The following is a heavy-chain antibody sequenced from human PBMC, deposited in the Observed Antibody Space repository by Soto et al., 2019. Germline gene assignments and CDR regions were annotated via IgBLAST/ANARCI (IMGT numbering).Heavy chain of an antibody. Sequence: QVQLQQWGAGLLKPSETLSLTCAVYGGSFSGYYWSWIRQPPGKGLEWIGEINHSGSTNYNPSLKSRVTMSVDTSKNQFSLKLSSVTAADTAVYYCARGMRTRNYDILTGYYTVRWFDPWGQGTLVTVSS. CDR2: INHSGST. CDR3: ARGMRTRNYDILTGYYTVRWFDP. D-gene: IGHD3-9*01. CDR1: GGSFSGYY. V-gene: IGHV4-34*01. J-gene: IGHJ5*02.